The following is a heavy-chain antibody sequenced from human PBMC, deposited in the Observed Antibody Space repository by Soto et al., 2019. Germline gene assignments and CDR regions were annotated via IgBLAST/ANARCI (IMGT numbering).Heavy chain of an antibody. V-gene: IGHV1-18*01. D-gene: IGHD1-26*01. CDR2: ISAYNGNT. CDR3: ASNEGGQWDLIEY. CDR1: GYTFTSYG. Sequence: QVQLVQSGAEVKKPGASVKVSCKASGYTFTSYGISWVRQAPGQGLEWMGWISAYNGNTNYAQKLQGRVTMTTDPCTSTAYMERRSLRSDATAVYYWASNEGGQWDLIEYWGQGTLVTVSS. J-gene: IGHJ4*02.